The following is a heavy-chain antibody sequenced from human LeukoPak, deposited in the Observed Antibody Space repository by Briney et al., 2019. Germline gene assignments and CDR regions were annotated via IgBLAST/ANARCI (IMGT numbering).Heavy chain of an antibody. CDR1: GFTFSSYS. Sequence: GGSLRLSCAASGFTFSSYSMNWVRQAPGKGLEWGSYISSSSSTIYYADSVKGRFTISRDNAKNSLYLQMNSLRAEDTAVYYCARDWPRYSSSWQLDYWGQGTLVTVSS. CDR2: ISSSSSTI. CDR3: ARDWPRYSSSWQLDY. J-gene: IGHJ4*02. V-gene: IGHV3-48*04. D-gene: IGHD6-13*01.